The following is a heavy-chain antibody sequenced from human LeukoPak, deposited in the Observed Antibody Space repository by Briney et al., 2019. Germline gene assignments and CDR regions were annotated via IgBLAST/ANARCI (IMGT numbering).Heavy chain of an antibody. CDR3: ARLIMITFGGGTYFDY. CDR1: GDSISTYY. J-gene: IGHJ4*02. Sequence: PSETLSLTCTVSGDSISTYYWSWIRQPPGKGLEWIGYIYYSGSTNYNPSLKSRVTISVDTSKNQFSLKLSSVTAADTAVYYCARLIMITFGGGTYFDYWGQGTLVTVSS. D-gene: IGHD3-16*01. CDR2: IYYSGST. V-gene: IGHV4-59*08.